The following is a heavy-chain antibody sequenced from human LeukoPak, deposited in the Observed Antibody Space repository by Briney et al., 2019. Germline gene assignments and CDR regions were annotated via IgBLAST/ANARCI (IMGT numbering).Heavy chain of an antibody. CDR3: ARAHDCSGGSCFPLAY. CDR2: MNPNSGNT. D-gene: IGHD2-15*01. V-gene: IGHV1-8*01. CDR1: GYTFTSYD. J-gene: IGHJ4*02. Sequence: PGSSVKVSCKASGYTFTSYDINWVRQATGQGLEWMGWMNPNSGNTGYAQKFQGRVTMTRNTSISTAYMELSSLRSEDTAVYYCARAHDCSGGSCFPLAYWGQGTLVTVSS.